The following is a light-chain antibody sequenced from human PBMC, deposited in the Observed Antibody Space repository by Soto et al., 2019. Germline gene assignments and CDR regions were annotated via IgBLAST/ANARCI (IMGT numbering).Light chain of an antibody. CDR2: DVS. J-gene: IGLJ1*01. CDR1: GSGLGHYNS. V-gene: IGLV2-11*01. Sequence: QSALTQPRSVSGSPGQSVTLSCTGTGSGLGHYNSVSWYQYHPGKAPKLIIFDVSERPAGVPDRFSGSKSANTASLTISGLQVEDEADYYCCSYAGSYVYVFGTGTKLTVL. CDR3: CSYAGSYVYV.